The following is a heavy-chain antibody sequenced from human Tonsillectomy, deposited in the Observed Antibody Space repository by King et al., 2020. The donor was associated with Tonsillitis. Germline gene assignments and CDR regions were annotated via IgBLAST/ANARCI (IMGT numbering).Heavy chain of an antibody. V-gene: IGHV3-33*08. CDR1: GFSFSSYG. Sequence: VQLVESGGGVVQPGRSLRLSCAASGFSFSSYGMHWVRLAPGKGLEWVAVIWYDGSNKYYADSGKVRFTISRDNSKNTLYLQMNSLSPEDTALYYCAREGDCTTTVCYTSAYFLHWGQGTQVTVSS. CDR2: IWYDGSNK. D-gene: IGHD2-2*02. CDR3: AREGDCTTTVCYTSAYFLH. J-gene: IGHJ1*01.